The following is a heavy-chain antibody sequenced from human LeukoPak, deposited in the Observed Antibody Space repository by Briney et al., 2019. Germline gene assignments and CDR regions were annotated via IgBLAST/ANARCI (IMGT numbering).Heavy chain of an antibody. CDR2: IYYSGST. Sequence: PSETLSLTCTVSGGSISSSSYYWGWIRQPPGKGLEWIGCIYYSGSTYYNPSLKSRVIISLDTSKNQLSLKLSSLTAADTAFYYCARDGRLWFGETNWFDPWGQGTLVTVSS. J-gene: IGHJ5*02. CDR1: GGSISSSSYY. V-gene: IGHV4-31*03. D-gene: IGHD3-10*01. CDR3: ARDGRLWFGETNWFDP.